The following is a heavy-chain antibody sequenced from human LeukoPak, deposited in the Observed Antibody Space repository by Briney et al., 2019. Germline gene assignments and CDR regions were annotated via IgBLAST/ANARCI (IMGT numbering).Heavy chain of an antibody. CDR2: INHSGST. J-gene: IGHJ5*02. CDR3: ARGYCSSTSCYISWFDP. V-gene: IGHV4-39*07. D-gene: IGHD2-2*02. CDR1: GDSISTTHYY. Sequence: SETLSLTCTVSGDSISTTHYYWSWIRQPPGKGLEWIGEINHSGSTNYNPSLKSRVTISVDTSKNQFSLKLSSVTAADTAVYYCARGYCSSTSCYISWFDPWGQGTLVTVSS.